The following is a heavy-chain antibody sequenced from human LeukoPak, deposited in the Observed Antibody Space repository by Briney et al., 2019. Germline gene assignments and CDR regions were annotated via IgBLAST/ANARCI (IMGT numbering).Heavy chain of an antibody. CDR3: AREPASVFDM. V-gene: IGHV3-30-3*01. CDR1: GFPFSTYP. J-gene: IGHJ3*02. Sequence: GKSLRLSCAASGFPFSTYPMHWVRQAPGKGLEWVAVISYDGTNKYYADSVKGRFTISRDNSKNTLFLQVNILRTEDTGVYYCAREPASVFDMWSQGTMVTVSS. CDR2: ISYDGTNK.